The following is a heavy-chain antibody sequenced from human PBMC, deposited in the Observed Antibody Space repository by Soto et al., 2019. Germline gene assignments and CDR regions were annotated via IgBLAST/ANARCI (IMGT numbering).Heavy chain of an antibody. D-gene: IGHD2-21*01. J-gene: IGHJ4*02. Sequence: QVHLVQSGPEVKRPGSSVKVSCKASGDTFGRNAIHWVRQAPGQGLEWMGGIIPMFPTTNYEQKFKGRLKIYADKSTGTAYMEMTSLRSEDTAVYYCTKDGDSADYGYWGQGTLVTVSS. CDR1: GDTFGRNA. CDR3: TKDGDSADYGY. V-gene: IGHV1-69*06. CDR2: IIPMFPTT.